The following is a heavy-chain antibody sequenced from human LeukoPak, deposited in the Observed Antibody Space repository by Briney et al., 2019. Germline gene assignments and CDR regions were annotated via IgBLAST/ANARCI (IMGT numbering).Heavy chain of an antibody. D-gene: IGHD4-17*01. CDR2: ISAYNGNT. CDR1: GYTFTSYG. J-gene: IGHJ3*02. CDR3: ARERTPYGDYAFDM. Sequence: ASVKVSCKASGYTFTSYGISWVRQAPGQGLEWMGWISAYNGNTNYAQKLQGRVTMTTDTSTNTVYMELRTLRSDDTAVYYCARERTPYGDYAFDMWGQGEMVTVSS. V-gene: IGHV1-18*01.